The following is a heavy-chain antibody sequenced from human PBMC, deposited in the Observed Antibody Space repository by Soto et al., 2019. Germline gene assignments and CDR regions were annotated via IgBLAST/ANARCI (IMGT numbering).Heavy chain of an antibody. D-gene: IGHD3-16*01. CDR1: GYTFTSYD. V-gene: IGHV1-8*01. CDR2: MNPNSGNT. CDR3: ARRGTMTTSWFDP. J-gene: IGHJ5*02. Sequence: QVQLVQSGAEVKKPGASVQVSCKASGYTFTSYDINWVRQATGQGLEGMGWMNPNSGNTGYAQKSQGRVTMTRNTSISTAYMALSSLRSEDTAVYYCARRGTMTTSWFDPWGQGTLVTVSS.